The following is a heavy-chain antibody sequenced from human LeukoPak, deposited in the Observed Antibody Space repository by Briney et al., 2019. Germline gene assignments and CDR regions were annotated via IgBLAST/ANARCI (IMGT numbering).Heavy chain of an antibody. J-gene: IGHJ5*02. CDR2: IYYSETT. Sequence: SETLSLTCTVSGASISSNYWSWIRQSPGKGLEWIGSIYYSETTYYNPSLKSRVTISVDTSKNQFSLRLSSVTAADTAVYYCARQRYYGSGSYSLNWFDPWGQGTLVTVSS. D-gene: IGHD3-10*01. CDR3: ARQRYYGSGSYSLNWFDP. V-gene: IGHV4-39*01. CDR1: GASISSNY.